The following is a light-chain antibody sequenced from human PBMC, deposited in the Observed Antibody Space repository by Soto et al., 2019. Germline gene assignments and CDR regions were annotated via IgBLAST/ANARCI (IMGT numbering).Light chain of an antibody. Sequence: EIVLTQSPGTLSLSPGERATLSCRASQSVSTNYLAWYQRKPGQAPRLLIYGASSRATDIPNRFSGSGSGTDFTLTSTRLKAEDFAVYYCQQYGSSPPTFGQETKVEIK. CDR1: QSVSTNY. V-gene: IGKV3-20*01. J-gene: IGKJ1*01. CDR3: QQYGSSPPT. CDR2: GAS.